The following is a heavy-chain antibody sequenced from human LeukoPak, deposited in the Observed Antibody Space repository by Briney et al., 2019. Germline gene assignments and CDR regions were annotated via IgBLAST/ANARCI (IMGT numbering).Heavy chain of an antibody. V-gene: IGHV3-23*01. D-gene: IGHD6-19*01. CDR2: ISGSGGST. J-gene: IGHJ4*02. CDR3: AKDLAGTQGYFDY. CDR1: GFTFSSYA. Sequence: PGGSLRLSCAASGFTFSSYAMSWVRQAPGKGLEWVSAISGSGGSTYYADSVKGWFTISRDNSKNTLYLQMNGLRAEDTAVYYCAKDLAGTQGYFDYWGQGTLVTVSS.